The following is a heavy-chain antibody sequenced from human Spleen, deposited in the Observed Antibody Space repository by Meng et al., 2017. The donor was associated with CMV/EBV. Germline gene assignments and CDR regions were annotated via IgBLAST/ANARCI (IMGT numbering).Heavy chain of an antibody. CDR1: GLSLSGFY. J-gene: IGHJ4*02. CDR3: ARGVGQQGALRR. V-gene: IGHV4-34*01. CDR2: TNQRGST. Sequence: TCAVDGLSLSGFYWTWIRQPPGKGLEWIGETNQRGSTNYNPSLKSRVTISIDMSKSQFSLNLTSMTAADTAVYYCARGVGQQGALRRWGQGTLVTAPQ. D-gene: IGHD6-13*01.